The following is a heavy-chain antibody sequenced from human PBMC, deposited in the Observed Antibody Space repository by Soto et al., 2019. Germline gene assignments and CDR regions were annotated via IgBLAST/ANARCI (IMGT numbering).Heavy chain of an antibody. CDR2: ISYSGST. V-gene: IGHV4-30-4*01. CDR1: GGSISSGNYY. D-gene: IGHD2-15*01. Sequence: QVQLQESGPGLVKPSQTLSLTCTVSGGSISSGNYYWSWIRQPPGKGLEWIGFISYSGSTYYSTAPKGRVTISVDTSKSRFALNLSVVTAADTAVYYCAALGTPATGLYFFDYWGQGSLVTVSS. J-gene: IGHJ4*02. CDR3: AALGTPATGLYFFDY.